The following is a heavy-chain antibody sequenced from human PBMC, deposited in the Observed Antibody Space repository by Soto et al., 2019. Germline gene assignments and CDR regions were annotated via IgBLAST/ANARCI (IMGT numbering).Heavy chain of an antibody. J-gene: IGHJ4*02. CDR3: AGLEHGSGSYYKSFPPNFDY. Sequence: SETLSLTCTVSGGSISSSSYYWGWIRQPPGKGLEWIGSIYYSGSTYYNPSLKSRVTISVDTSKNQFSLKLSSVTAADTAVYYCAGLEHGSGSYYKSFPPNFDYWRQGTLVTVSS. CDR1: GGSISSSSYY. CDR2: IYYSGST. V-gene: IGHV4-39*01. D-gene: IGHD3-10*01.